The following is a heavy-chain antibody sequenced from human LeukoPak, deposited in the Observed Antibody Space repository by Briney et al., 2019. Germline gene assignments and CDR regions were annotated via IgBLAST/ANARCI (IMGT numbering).Heavy chain of an antibody. CDR3: ARDQTPFV. Sequence: PGGSLRLSCAASGFSFSSYWMHWVRQAPGKGPVWVSLISNDESTIIYADSVKGRFTISRDNAKNSLYLQMNSLRAEDTAVYYCARDQTPFVWGQGTLVTVSS. CDR1: GFSFSSYW. J-gene: IGHJ4*02. CDR2: ISNDESTI. V-gene: IGHV3-74*01.